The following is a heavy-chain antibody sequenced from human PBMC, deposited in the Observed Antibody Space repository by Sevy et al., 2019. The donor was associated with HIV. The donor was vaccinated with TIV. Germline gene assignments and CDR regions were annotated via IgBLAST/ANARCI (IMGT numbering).Heavy chain of an antibody. V-gene: IGHV3-66*01. CDR2: IYRDETT. J-gene: IGHJ4*02. CDR3: ARGKSGYGYALNY. CDR1: GFSVNSNY. D-gene: IGHD5-18*01. Sequence: GGSLRLSCAASGFSVNSNYMTWVRQAPGKGLEGVSVIYRDETTYHADSVKDRFTMSRDNSKNMLYLQMSSLRAEDTAIYYCARGKSGYGYALNYWGQGTLVTVSS.